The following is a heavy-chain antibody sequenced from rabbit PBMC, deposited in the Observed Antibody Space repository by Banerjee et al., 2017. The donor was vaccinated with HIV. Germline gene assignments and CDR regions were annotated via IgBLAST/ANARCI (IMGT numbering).Heavy chain of an antibody. V-gene: IGHV1S45*01. J-gene: IGHJ4*01. CDR1: GFSFSSSYY. D-gene: IGHD2-1*01. CDR3: ARGGDYALKL. Sequence: QEQLVESGGGLVQPEGSLTLTCTASGFSFSSSYYMCWDRQTPGKGLERIGCIYTSSSGSPYYASRAKGRFTIAKTSSTTVTLRMASLPAADTATYFWARGGDYALKLGGQGSLVSVS. CDR2: IYTSSSGSP.